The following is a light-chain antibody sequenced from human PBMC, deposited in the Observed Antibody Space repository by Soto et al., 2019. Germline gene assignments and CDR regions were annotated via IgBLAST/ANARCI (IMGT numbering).Light chain of an antibody. CDR1: QSVSSSY. CDR3: QQYGSSSLT. CDR2: GAS. J-gene: IGKJ4*01. V-gene: IGKV3-20*01. Sequence: IVLTQSPGTLSLSPGERATLSCRASQSVSSSYLAWYQQKPGQAPRLLIYGASSRATGIPDRFSGSGSGTDFTLTISSLEPEDFAVYYCQQYGSSSLTFGGGTKVEIK.